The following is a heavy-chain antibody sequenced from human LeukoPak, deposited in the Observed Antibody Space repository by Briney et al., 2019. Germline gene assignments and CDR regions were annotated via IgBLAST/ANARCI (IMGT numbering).Heavy chain of an antibody. V-gene: IGHV3-66*01. CDR2: ISGSGGST. D-gene: IGHD3-22*01. Sequence: KPGGSLRLSCAASGFTVSSNYMSWVRQAPGKGLEWVSAISGSGGSTYYADSVKGRFTISRDNSKNTLYLQMNSLRAEDTAVYYCARDGVMTYYYDSSGYPWYFDYWGQGTLVTVSS. J-gene: IGHJ4*02. CDR3: ARDGVMTYYYDSSGYPWYFDY. CDR1: GFTVSSNY.